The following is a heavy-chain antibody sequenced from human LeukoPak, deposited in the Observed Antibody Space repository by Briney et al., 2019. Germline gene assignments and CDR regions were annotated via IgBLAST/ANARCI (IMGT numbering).Heavy chain of an antibody. CDR2: ISTYNVNT. CDR3: ARDIVVVVAATASNYYYYMDV. J-gene: IGHJ6*03. CDR1: GYTFTSHG. D-gene: IGHD2-15*01. V-gene: IGHV1-18*04. Sequence: ASVKVSCKASGYTFTSHGITWVRQAPGQGLEWMGWISTYNVNTNYAQKLQGRVTMTRDMSTSTVYMELSSLRSEDTAVYYCARDIVVVVAATASNYYYYMDVWGKGTTVTVSS.